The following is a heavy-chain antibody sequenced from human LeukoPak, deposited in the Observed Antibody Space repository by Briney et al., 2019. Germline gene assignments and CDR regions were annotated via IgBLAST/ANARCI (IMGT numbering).Heavy chain of an antibody. CDR3: ARQVSRFLRWSAPFYMDV. CDR1: GGSISSYY. Sequence: PSETLSLTCTVSGGSISSYYWSWIRQPPGKGLEWIGYIYYSGSTNYNPSLKSRVTISVDTSKNQFSLKLSSVTAADTAVYYCARQVSRFLRWSAPFYMDVWGKGTTVTVSS. V-gene: IGHV4-59*01. CDR2: IYYSGST. D-gene: IGHD3-3*01. J-gene: IGHJ6*03.